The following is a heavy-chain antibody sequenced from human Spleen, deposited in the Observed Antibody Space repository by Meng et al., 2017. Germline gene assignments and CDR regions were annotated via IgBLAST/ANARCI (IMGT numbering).Heavy chain of an antibody. Sequence: GESLKISCEASGFTFSNYAMSWVRQAPGKGLEWVAVISYDGSNKYYADSVKGRFTISRDNSKNTLYLQIHSLRAEDTAVYYCARDGIEKWELLPFSYNWFDPWGQGTLVTVSS. CDR1: GFTFSNYA. V-gene: IGHV3-30*01. CDR2: ISYDGSNK. CDR3: ARDGIEKWELLPFSYNWFDP. J-gene: IGHJ5*02. D-gene: IGHD1-26*01.